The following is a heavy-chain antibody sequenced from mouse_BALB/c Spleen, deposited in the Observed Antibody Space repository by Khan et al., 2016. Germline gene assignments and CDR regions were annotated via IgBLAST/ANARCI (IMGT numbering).Heavy chain of an antibody. V-gene: IGHV9-3*02. CDR1: GYTFTKYG. J-gene: IGHJ2*01. CDR3: ARWDGTFSLFDY. D-gene: IGHD2-1*01. Sequence: QIQLVQSGPELKKPGETVKISCKASGYTFTKYGMNWVKQAPGKGLKWMGWINTNTGEPTYAEECKGRFAFSLETSASTAYLQINNLKNEDTATYFGARWDGTFSLFDYWGQGTTLTVSS. CDR2: INTNTGEP.